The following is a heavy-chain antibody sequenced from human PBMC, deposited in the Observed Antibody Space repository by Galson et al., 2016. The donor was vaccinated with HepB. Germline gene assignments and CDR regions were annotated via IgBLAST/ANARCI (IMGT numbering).Heavy chain of an antibody. J-gene: IGHJ6*02. V-gene: IGHV3-30*18. CDR1: GLTLSSYG. Sequence: SLRLSCAASGLTLSSYGMHWVRRAPGKGLEWVALISYDASNKYYADSVKGRFTISRDNSKSSLYLHMNSLRPEDTAMYYCAKGKGADYRDQYFYYYGMDVWGHGTTVTASS. CDR2: ISYDASNK. D-gene: IGHD4-17*01. CDR3: AKGKGADYRDQYFYYYGMDV.